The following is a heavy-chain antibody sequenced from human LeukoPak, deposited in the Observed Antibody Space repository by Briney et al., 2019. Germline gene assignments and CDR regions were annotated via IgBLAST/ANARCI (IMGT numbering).Heavy chain of an antibody. V-gene: IGHV3-74*01. CDR1: GFTFSSYW. J-gene: IGHJ6*03. D-gene: IGHD4-17*01. Sequence: HPGGSLRLSCAASGFTFSSYWMHWVRQAPGKGLVWVSRINSDGSSTSYADSVKGRFTISRDNAKNTLYLQMNSLRAEDTAVYYCARGGYGDYPPENYYYYMDVWGKGTTVTVSS. CDR2: INSDGSST. CDR3: ARGGYGDYPPENYYYYMDV.